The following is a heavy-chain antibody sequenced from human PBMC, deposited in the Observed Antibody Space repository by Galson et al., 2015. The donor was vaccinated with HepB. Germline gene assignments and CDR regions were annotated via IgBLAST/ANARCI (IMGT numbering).Heavy chain of an antibody. CDR3: ARDGIQKAGYCSGGSCFPLYYYGMDV. Sequence: SLRLSCAASGFTFSSYSMNWVRQAPGKGLEWVSYISSSSSTIYYADSVKGRFTISRDNAKNSLYLQMNSLRAEDTAVYYCARDGIQKAGYCSGGSCFPLYYYGMDVWGQGTTVTVSS. J-gene: IGHJ6*02. D-gene: IGHD2-15*01. CDR2: ISSSSSTI. V-gene: IGHV3-48*01. CDR1: GFTFSSYS.